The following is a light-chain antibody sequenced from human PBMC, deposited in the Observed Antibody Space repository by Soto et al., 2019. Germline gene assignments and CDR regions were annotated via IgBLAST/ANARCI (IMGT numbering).Light chain of an antibody. V-gene: IGLV2-14*01. Sequence: QSVLTQPASVSGSPGQSITISCTGTSSDVGGYNYVSWYQQHPGKAPKLMIYDVSNRPSGVSNRFSGSKSGNTASLTISRLQAEDEADYYCISYTSSSTRVFGGGTKVTVL. CDR2: DVS. CDR3: ISYTSSSTRV. J-gene: IGLJ2*01. CDR1: SSDVGGYNY.